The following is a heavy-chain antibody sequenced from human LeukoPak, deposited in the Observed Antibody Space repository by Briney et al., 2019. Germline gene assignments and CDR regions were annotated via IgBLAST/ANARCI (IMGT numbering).Heavy chain of an antibody. V-gene: IGHV3-15*01. Sequence: RPGGSLRLSCAASGFSFDDYGMSWVRQAPGQGLEWVGRIKSKPNGGTTDYAAPVKGRFTISRDDSKNTLYLQMNSLKTDDTALYYCATDRPDFWGQGTLVTVSS. J-gene: IGHJ4*02. CDR2: IKSKPNGGTT. CDR1: GFSFDDYG. CDR3: ATDRPDF.